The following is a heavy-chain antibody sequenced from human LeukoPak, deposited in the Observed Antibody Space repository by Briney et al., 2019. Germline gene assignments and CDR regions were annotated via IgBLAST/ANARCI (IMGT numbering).Heavy chain of an antibody. J-gene: IGHJ4*02. Sequence: GGSLRLSCAASGFTFSDYGMPWVRQAPGKGLEWVAVVANDGRDKKYADSVRGRFTISRDNSKNTVYLQMNSLRAEDTAVFYCVKDMKIKAAGYYFDYWGQGTLVTVSS. CDR2: VANDGRDK. CDR3: VKDMKIKAAGYYFDY. CDR1: GFTFSDYG. D-gene: IGHD6-13*01. V-gene: IGHV3-30*18.